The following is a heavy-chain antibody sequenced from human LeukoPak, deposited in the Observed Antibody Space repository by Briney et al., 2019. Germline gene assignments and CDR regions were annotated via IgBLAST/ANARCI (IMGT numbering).Heavy chain of an antibody. V-gene: IGHV3-7*01. CDR1: GFTFSSYW. D-gene: IGHD5-12*01. J-gene: IGHJ5*02. Sequence: PGGSLRLSCAASGFTFSSYWMSWVRQAPGRGLEWVANIKQDGSEKYYVDSVKGRFTISRDNAKNSLYLQMNSLRAEDTAVYYCARIGTKSGYDYWFDPWGQGTLVTVSS. CDR2: IKQDGSEK. CDR3: ARIGTKSGYDYWFDP.